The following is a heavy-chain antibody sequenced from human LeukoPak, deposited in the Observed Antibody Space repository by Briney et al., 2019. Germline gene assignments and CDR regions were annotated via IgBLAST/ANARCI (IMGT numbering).Heavy chain of an antibody. Sequence: SVTLSLTCAVSGDSISSPYYCWGWFCQSPGKGLEWIGTIHNGGSTFYNPSLNSRVTVSADTSMNQFTLELTSVTAADTAMYFSVAVIWYMNGLGWLDPWGQGIPVTVSS. CDR2: IHNGGST. D-gene: IGHD3-22*01. CDR3: VAVIWYMNGLGWLDP. CDR1: GDSISSPYYC. J-gene: IGHJ5*02. V-gene: IGHV4-39*01.